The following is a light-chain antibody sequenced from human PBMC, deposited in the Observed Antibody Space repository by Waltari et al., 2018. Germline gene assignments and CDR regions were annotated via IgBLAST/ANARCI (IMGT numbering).Light chain of an antibody. V-gene: IGLV1-40*01. Sequence: QSVLTQPPSVSGAPGPRVTISCTGSSSNIGAGYDVQWYQQLPGTAPKLVIYGNSNRPSGVPDRFSGSKSGTSASLAITGLQAEDEADYYCQSYDSSLSGSLFGGGTKLTVL. CDR3: QSYDSSLSGSL. CDR2: GNS. J-gene: IGLJ2*01. CDR1: SSNIGAGYD.